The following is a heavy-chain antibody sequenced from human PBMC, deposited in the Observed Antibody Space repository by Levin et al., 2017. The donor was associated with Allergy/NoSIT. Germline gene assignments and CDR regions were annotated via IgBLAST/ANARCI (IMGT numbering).Heavy chain of an antibody. CDR1: GFTFSSYS. CDR2: ISSSSSYI. V-gene: IGHV3-21*01. Sequence: GGSLRLSCAASGFTFSSYSMNWVRQAPGKGLEWVSSISSSSSYIYYADSVKGRFTISRDNAKNSLYLQMNSLRAEDTAVYYCARGTFGEPPAYAFDIWGQGTMVTVSS. CDR3: ARGTFGEPPAYAFDI. D-gene: IGHD3-10*01. J-gene: IGHJ3*02.